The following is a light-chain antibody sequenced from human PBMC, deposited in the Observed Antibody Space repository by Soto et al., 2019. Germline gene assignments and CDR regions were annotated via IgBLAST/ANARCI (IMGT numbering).Light chain of an antibody. V-gene: IGKV3-11*01. J-gene: IGKJ4*01. CDR2: DAS. CDR3: QQRSNWPALT. Sequence: EIVLTQSPATLSLSPGERAPLSCRARQSVSSYLAWYQQKPGQAPRLLIYDASNRATGIPARFSGSGSGTDFTLTISSLEPEDFAVYYCQQRSNWPALTFGGGTKVDIK. CDR1: QSVSSY.